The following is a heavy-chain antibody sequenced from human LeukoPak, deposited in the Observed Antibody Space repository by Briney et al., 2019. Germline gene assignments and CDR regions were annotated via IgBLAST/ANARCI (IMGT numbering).Heavy chain of an antibody. V-gene: IGHV1-46*01. CDR2: INPSGGST. J-gene: IGHJ4*02. CDR3: ARDGCTNGVCYSLY. Sequence: VTVSXXXXXYTFTSYYMHWVRQAPGQGLEWMGIINPSGGSTSYAQKFQGRVTMTRDTSTSTVYMELSSLRSEDTAVYYCARDGCTNGVCYSLYWGQGTLVTVSS. D-gene: IGHD2-8*01. CDR1: XYTFTSYY.